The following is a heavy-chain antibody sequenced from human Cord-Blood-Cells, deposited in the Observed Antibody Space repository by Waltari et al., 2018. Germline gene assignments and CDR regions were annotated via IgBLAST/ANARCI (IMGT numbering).Heavy chain of an antibody. J-gene: IGHJ4*02. CDR2: SNPNRGGT. CDR1: GYTFTGYY. V-gene: IGHV1-2*02. Sequence: QVQLVQSGAEVKKPGASVKVSCKTSGYTFTGYYMHWVRQAPGQGLEGMGWSNPNRGGTNYAQKFQGRVTMTRDTSISTAYMELSRLRSDDTAVYYCARDIPFDYWGQGTLVTVSS. CDR3: ARDIPFDY.